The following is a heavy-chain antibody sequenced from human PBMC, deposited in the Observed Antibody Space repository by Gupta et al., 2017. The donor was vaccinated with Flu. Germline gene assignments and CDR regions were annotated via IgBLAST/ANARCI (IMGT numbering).Heavy chain of an antibody. CDR3: ARVDRKRSPFNSSSWSRSHTSFYYYYMDV. V-gene: IGHV4-59*01. Sequence: QVQLQESAPGLAKPAETLSPPCTGSGGSISSYSWSWIRQPTGEGKEWMGYNSYSGSTNYTPSLNSRVAISVDTSKNQFSLKLSSVTAADTAVYYCARVDRKRSPFNSSSWSRSHTSFYYYYMDVWGKGTTVTVSS. J-gene: IGHJ6*03. CDR1: GGSISSYS. CDR2: NSYSGST. D-gene: IGHD6-13*01.